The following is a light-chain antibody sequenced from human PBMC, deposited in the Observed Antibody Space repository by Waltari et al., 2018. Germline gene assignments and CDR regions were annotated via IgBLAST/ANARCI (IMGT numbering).Light chain of an antibody. CDR1: NNNVGYEG. V-gene: IGLV10-54*04. CDR3: SACDRSLSAWV. CDR2: RNN. J-gene: IGLJ3*02. Sequence: QAGLTQPPSVSKDLRQTATLTCTGNNNNVGYEGATWLQQHQGHPPKLLFYRNNNRPSGISERFSASRSGSTASLTITGLQPEDEADYYCSACDRSLSAWVFGGGTKLTVL.